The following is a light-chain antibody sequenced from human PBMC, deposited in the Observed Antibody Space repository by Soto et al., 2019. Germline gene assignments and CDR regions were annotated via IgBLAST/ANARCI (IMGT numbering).Light chain of an antibody. CDR2: EDN. V-gene: IGLV6-57*03. J-gene: IGLJ2*01. CDR3: ATWDGSLPGEV. Sequence: NFMLTQPHSVSESPGKTVTISCTRSSGSIASKYVQWFQQRPGSAPTAVIYEDNQRPSGVPDRFSGSIDSSSNSASLTISGLKTEDEADYYCATWDGSLPGEVFGGGTKLTVL. CDR1: SGSIASKY.